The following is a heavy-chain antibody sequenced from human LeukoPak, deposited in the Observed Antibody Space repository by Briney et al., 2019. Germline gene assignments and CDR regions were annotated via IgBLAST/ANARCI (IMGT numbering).Heavy chain of an antibody. CDR1: GASISSYY. Sequence: PSETLSLTCTVSGASISSYYWSWIRQPAGKGLEWIGHIYTSGSTNYNPSLKSRVTMSVDTSKNQFSLKLRSVTAADTAVYYCARDEYYYDSSAYSDAFDIWGQGTMVTVSS. CDR3: ARDEYYYDSSAYSDAFDI. CDR2: IYTSGST. J-gene: IGHJ3*02. V-gene: IGHV4-4*07. D-gene: IGHD3-22*01.